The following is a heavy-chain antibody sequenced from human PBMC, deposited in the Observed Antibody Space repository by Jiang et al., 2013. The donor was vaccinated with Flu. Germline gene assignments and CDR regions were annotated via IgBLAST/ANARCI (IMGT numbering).Heavy chain of an antibody. CDR2: ISGSGSST. J-gene: IGHJ4*02. CDR3: TRFTIGDWGNDFDY. D-gene: IGHD2-21*02. V-gene: IGHV3-23*01. CDR1: GFTFSTYA. Sequence: QLLESGGGLVQPGGSLRLSCAASGFTFSTYAMSWVRQAPGKGLDWVSAISGSGSSTYYAGSVKGRFTVSRDNSKNTLYLQMNSLRAEDTAVYYCTRFTIGDWGNDFDYWGQGTLVTVSS.